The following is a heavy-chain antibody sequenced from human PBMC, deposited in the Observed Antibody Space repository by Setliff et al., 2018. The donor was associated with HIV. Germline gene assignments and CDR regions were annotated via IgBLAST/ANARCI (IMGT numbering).Heavy chain of an antibody. CDR3: ARAPLSGGSFGWFDP. V-gene: IGHV4-59*12. CDR1: GDSISTDY. J-gene: IGHJ5*02. D-gene: IGHD2-15*01. CDR2: IYNSAST. Sequence: SETLSLTCTVSGDSISTDYWTWIRQPPGKGLEWIGYIYNSASTSYNPSLQSRVTMSIDTSKNQFSLKLSSVTAADTAVYYCARAPLSGGSFGWFDPWGQGTLVTVSS.